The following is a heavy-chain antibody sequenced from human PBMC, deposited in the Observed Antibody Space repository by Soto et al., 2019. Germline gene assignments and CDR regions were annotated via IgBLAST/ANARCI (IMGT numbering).Heavy chain of an antibody. CDR3: ARAYYDFWSGYRYYFDS. D-gene: IGHD3-3*01. J-gene: IGHJ4*02. CDR2: INHSGST. V-gene: IGHV4-34*01. Sequence: SETLSLTCAVYGGSFSGYYWSWIRQPPGKGLEWIGEINHSGSTNYNPSLKSRVTISVDTSKNQFSLKLSSVTAADTAVYYCARAYYDFWSGYRYYFDSWGQGTLVT. CDR1: GGSFSGYY.